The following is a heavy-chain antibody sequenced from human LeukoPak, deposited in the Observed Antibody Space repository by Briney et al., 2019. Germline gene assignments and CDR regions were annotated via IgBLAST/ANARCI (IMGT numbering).Heavy chain of an antibody. CDR1: GYILTELS. V-gene: IGHV1-24*01. J-gene: IGHJ3*02. D-gene: IGHD3-10*01. CDR2: FDSEDGEK. CDR3: ATGLMVRGVLDAFDI. Sequence: GASVKVSYKVSGYILTELSMHWVRQAPGKGLEWMGGFDSEDGEKIYAQKFQGKVTMTEDTSTDTAYMELSSLRSEDTAVYYCATGLMVRGVLDAFDIWGQGTMVTVSS.